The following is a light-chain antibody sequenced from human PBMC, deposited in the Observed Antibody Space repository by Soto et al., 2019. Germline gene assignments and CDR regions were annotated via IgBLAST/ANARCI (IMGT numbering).Light chain of an antibody. CDR2: GAS. J-gene: IGKJ4*01. CDR1: QSVSSN. CDR3: QQYHTWPIT. Sequence: EIVMTQSPATLSVSPGERATLSCRASQSVSSNLAWYQQKLGQAPRVLIYGASTRATGIPARFSGSGSGTEFTLTISSLQSEDCAIYYCQQYHTWPITFGGGTKVDIK. V-gene: IGKV3-15*01.